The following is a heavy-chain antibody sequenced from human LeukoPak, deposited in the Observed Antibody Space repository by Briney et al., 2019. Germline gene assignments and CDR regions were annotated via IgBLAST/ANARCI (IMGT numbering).Heavy chain of an antibody. CDR1: GFTFSSYA. Sequence: GGSLRLSCAASGFTFSSYAMSWVRQAPGKGLEWVSGIGGSGGSTYYADSVKGRFTVSRDNSKNTLYLQMNSLRAEDTAVYYCAKDRGSGWYLQYYFDYWGQGTLVTVSS. CDR3: AKDRGSGWYLQYYFDY. J-gene: IGHJ4*02. V-gene: IGHV3-23*01. CDR2: IGGSGGST. D-gene: IGHD6-19*01.